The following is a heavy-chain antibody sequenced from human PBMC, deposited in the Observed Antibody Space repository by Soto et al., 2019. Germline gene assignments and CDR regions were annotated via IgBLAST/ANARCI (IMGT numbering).Heavy chain of an antibody. D-gene: IGHD3-22*01. CDR2: ISNDGSNK. J-gene: IGHJ4*02. CDR1: GFTFSSHG. V-gene: IGHV3-30*18. Sequence: QVQLVESGGGVVQPGRSLRLSCAASGFTFSSHGMHWVRQAPGKGLEWGAVISNDGSNKYYADSVKGRFTISRDNSKNTLYVQLTMLRAEETAVYYCAKEWVYDSSGWSFDYWGQGTLVTVSS. CDR3: AKEWVYDSSGWSFDY.